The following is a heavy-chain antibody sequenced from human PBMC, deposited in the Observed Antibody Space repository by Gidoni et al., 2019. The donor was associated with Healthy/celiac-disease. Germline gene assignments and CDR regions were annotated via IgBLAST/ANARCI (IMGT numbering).Heavy chain of an antibody. CDR1: GFTFSRYA. J-gene: IGHJ5*02. V-gene: IGHV3-23*01. CDR3: AKGALISYRGSYNWFDP. D-gene: IGHD3-16*02. Sequence: EVQLLESGGGLVQPGGSLRLSCAASGFTFSRYAMSWVRQAPGKGLEWVSAISGSGGSTYYADSGKGRFTISRDNSKNTLYLQMNSLRAEDTAVYYCAKGALISYRGSYNWFDPWGQGTLVTVSS. CDR2: ISGSGGST.